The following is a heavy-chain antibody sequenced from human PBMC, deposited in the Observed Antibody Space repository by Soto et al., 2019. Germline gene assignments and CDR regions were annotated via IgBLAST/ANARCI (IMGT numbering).Heavy chain of an antibody. CDR3: AKDSLVEDYDSSPTPPNDY. CDR1: GFTFSSYG. CDR2: ISYDGSNK. V-gene: IGHV3-30*18. J-gene: IGHJ4*02. D-gene: IGHD3-22*01. Sequence: QVQLVESGGGVVQPGRSLRLSCAASGFTFSSYGMHWVRQAPGKGLEWVAVISYDGSNKYYADSVKGRFTISRDNSKNTLYLQMNSLRAEDTAVYYCAKDSLVEDYDSSPTPPNDYWGQGTLVTVSS.